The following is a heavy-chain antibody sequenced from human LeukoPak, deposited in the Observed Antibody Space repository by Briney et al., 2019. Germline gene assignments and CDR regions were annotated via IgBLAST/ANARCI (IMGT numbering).Heavy chain of an antibody. CDR1: GGSISSGDYY. CDR2: IYYSGST. CDR3: ARERPDTAMEYYYYGMDV. V-gene: IGHV4-30-4*01. D-gene: IGHD5-18*01. Sequence: SETLSLTCTVSGGSISSGDYYWSWIRQPPGKGLEWIGYIYYSGSTYYNPSLKSRVTISVDTSKNQFSLKLSSVTAADTAVYYCARERPDTAMEYYYYGMDVWGQGTTVTVSS. J-gene: IGHJ6*02.